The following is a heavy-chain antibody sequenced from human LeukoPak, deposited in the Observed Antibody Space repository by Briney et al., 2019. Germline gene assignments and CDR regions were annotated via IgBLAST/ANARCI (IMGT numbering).Heavy chain of an antibody. CDR3: ARDSSSSHYYYYMDV. CDR2: IIPIFGTA. CDR1: GGTFSSYA. J-gene: IGHJ6*03. V-gene: IGHV1-69*05. Sequence: SVKVSCKTSGGTFSSYAISWVRQALGQGLEWMGGIIPIFGTANYAQKFQGRVTITTDESTSTAYMELSSLRSEDTAVYYCARDSSSSHYYYYMDVWGKGTTVTVSS. D-gene: IGHD6-6*01.